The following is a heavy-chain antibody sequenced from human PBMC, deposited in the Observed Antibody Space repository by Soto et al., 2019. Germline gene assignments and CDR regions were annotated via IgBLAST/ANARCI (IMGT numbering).Heavy chain of an antibody. CDR3: ARDLSGTGLDI. CDR1: RGYVNTFH. CDR2: IYSTGGT. V-gene: IGHV4-4*07. J-gene: IGHJ6*02. D-gene: IGHD1-26*01. Sequence: SETLSLTCTVSRGYVNTFHWSWVRQPAGKGLEWIGRIYSTGGTAYNPALEGRITISLDRSNNHVSLEMNSVTAADTAVYFCARDLSGTGLDIWGRGTRVTVSS.